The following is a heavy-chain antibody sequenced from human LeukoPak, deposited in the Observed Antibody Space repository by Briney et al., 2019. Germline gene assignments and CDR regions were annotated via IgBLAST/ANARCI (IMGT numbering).Heavy chain of an antibody. Sequence: SLRLSCAPSGFTFDDYAMHWVRQAPGKGLEWVSGISWNSGSIGYADSVKGRYTISRDNAKNSLYLQMNSLRAEDTALYYCVKGGDILTGYYADYWGQGTLVTVSS. D-gene: IGHD3-9*01. V-gene: IGHV3-9*01. CDR2: ISWNSGSI. J-gene: IGHJ4*02. CDR1: GFTFDDYA. CDR3: VKGGDILTGYYADY.